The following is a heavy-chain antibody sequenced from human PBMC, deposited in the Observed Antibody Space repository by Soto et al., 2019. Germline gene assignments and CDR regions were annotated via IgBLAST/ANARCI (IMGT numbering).Heavy chain of an antibody. D-gene: IGHD2-21*02. CDR1: GYTFTSYG. CDR2: ISAHNGRT. CDR3: ARYVYGGDSGYYYGMDV. V-gene: IGHV1-18*01. J-gene: IGHJ6*02. Sequence: QVQLVQSGAEVKKPGASVQVSCKASGYTFTSYGISWVRQAPGQGLEWMGWISAHNGRTNYAQKFQGRVTMTADTSTSTAYVELGSLRSDDTAVYYCARYVYGGDSGYYYGMDVWGQGTTVTVSS.